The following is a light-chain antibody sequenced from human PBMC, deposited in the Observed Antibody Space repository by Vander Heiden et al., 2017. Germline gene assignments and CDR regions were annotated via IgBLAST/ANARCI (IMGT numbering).Light chain of an antibody. CDR2: GAS. CDR1: QSVNSN. J-gene: IGKJ1*01. Sequence: EIQMAQSPATLSVSPGERATLSCRASQSVNSNLACYQQKPGQAPSLLIYGASTRATDIPARFTCSGSGTDFTLTISNLQSEDFAVYHCQQYDAWPWTFGQGSKVDIK. V-gene: IGKV3-15*01. CDR3: QQYDAWPWT.